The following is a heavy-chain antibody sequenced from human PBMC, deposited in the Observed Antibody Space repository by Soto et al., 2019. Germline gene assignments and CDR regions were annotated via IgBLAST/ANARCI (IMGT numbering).Heavy chain of an antibody. CDR3: ARGHTVLYFDY. Sequence: SETLSLTCAVYGGSFSGYYWSWIRQPPGKGLEWIGEINHSGSTNYNPSLKSRVTISVDTSKNQFSLKLSSVTAADTAVYYCARGHTVLYFDYWGQGTLVTVSS. CDR2: INHSGST. V-gene: IGHV4-34*01. J-gene: IGHJ4*02. D-gene: IGHD4-4*01. CDR1: GGSFSGYY.